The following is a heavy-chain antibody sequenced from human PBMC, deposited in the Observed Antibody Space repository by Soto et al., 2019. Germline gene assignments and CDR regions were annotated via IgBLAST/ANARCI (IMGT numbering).Heavy chain of an antibody. V-gene: IGHV3-23*01. J-gene: IGHJ6*02. Sequence: PGGSLRLSCAASGFTFSSYAMSWVRQAPGKGLEWVSAISGSGGSTYYADSVKGRFTISRDYSKNTLYLQMNSLRAEDTAVYYCAKDTTPMQIWSGYYGYYYYGMDVWGQGTTVTVSS. D-gene: IGHD3-3*01. CDR2: ISGSGGST. CDR1: GFTFSSYA. CDR3: AKDTTPMQIWSGYYGYYYYGMDV.